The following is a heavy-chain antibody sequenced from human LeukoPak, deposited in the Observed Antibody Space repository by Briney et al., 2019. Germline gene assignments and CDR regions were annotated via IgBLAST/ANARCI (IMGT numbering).Heavy chain of an antibody. D-gene: IGHD6-13*01. CDR1: GFTFSSYA. Sequence: GGSLRLSCAASGFTFSSYAMSWVRQAPRKGLEWVSAISGSGDSTYYGDSVKGRFTISRDNSKNTLYLQMNSLRAEDTAVYYCAKTRPLDSSSWSHGDYWGQGTLVTISS. CDR2: ISGSGDST. V-gene: IGHV3-23*01. J-gene: IGHJ4*02. CDR3: AKTRPLDSSSWSHGDY.